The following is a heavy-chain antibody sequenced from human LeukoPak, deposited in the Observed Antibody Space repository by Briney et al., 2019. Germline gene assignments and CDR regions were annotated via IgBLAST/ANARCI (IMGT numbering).Heavy chain of an antibody. CDR1: GFTFSSYS. CDR3: ARDFIVATIEFDY. V-gene: IGHV3-48*04. CDR2: ISSSSSTI. D-gene: IGHD5-12*01. J-gene: IGHJ4*02. Sequence: PGGSLRLSCAASGFTFSSYSMNWVRQAPGKGLEWVSYISSSSSTIYYADSVKGRFTISRDNAKNSQYLQMNSLRAEDTAVYYCARDFIVATIEFDYWGQGTLVTVSS.